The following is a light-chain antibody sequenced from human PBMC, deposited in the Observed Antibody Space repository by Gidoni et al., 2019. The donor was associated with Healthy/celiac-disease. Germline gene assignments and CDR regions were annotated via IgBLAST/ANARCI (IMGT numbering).Light chain of an antibody. Sequence: ELVLTQSPATLSLSPGERATLACRASQSVSSYLAWYQQKPGQDPRLLFYDASNRATGIPARFSGSGSGTDFSLTISSLEPEDFAVYYCQQRSNWLTFGGGTKVEI. CDR3: QQRSNWLT. CDR1: QSVSSY. CDR2: DAS. J-gene: IGKJ4*01. V-gene: IGKV3-11*01.